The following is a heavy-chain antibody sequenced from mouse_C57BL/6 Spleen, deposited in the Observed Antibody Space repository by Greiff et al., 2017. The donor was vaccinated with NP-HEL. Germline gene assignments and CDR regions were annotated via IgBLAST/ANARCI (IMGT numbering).Heavy chain of an antibody. Sequence: QVQLQQSGAELVKPGASVKISCKASGYAFRSYWMNWVKQRPGKGLEWIGQIYPGDGDTTYNGKFKGKATLTADKSSSTAYMQLSSLTSDASAVYFCARTEIYYGNSYFDYWGQGTTLTVSS. D-gene: IGHD2-1*01. V-gene: IGHV1-80*01. CDR3: ARTEIYYGNSYFDY. CDR1: GYAFRSYW. J-gene: IGHJ2*01. CDR2: IYPGDGDT.